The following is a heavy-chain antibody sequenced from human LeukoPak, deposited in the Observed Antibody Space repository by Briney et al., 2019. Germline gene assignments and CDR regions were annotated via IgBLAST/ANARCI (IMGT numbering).Heavy chain of an antibody. D-gene: IGHD2-15*01. CDR3: ARGPGRCSGGSCYNYYYGMDV. J-gene: IGHJ6*04. CDR1: GYTFTSYG. CDR2: ISAYNGNT. V-gene: IGHV1-18*04. Sequence: ASVKVSCKASGYTFTSYGISWVRQAPGQGLEWMGWISAYNGNTNYAQKLQGRVTMTTDTSTSTAYMELRSLRSDDTAVYYCARGPGRCSGGSCYNYYYGMDVWGKGTTVTVSS.